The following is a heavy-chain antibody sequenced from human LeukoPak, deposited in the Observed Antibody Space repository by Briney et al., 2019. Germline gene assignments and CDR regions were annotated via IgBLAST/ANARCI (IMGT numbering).Heavy chain of an antibody. Sequence: PSETLSLTCAVSGGSISSGGYSWSWIRQPPGKGLEWIGYVYHSGSTYYNPSLKSRVTISVDRSKNQFSLKLSSVTAAGTAVYYCARVSIFGPLYGMDVWGQGTTVTVSS. D-gene: IGHD3-3*02. CDR3: ARVSIFGPLYGMDV. CDR2: VYHSGST. V-gene: IGHV4-30-2*01. CDR1: GGSISSGGYS. J-gene: IGHJ6*02.